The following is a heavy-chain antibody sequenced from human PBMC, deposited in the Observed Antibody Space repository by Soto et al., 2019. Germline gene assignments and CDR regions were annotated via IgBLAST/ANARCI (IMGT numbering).Heavy chain of an antibody. V-gene: IGHV3-53*01. Sequence: EVQLVESGGGLIQPGGSLRLSCAASGFTVSSNYMSWVRQAPGEGLEWVSVIDSGGSTYYADSVKGRFTISRDNSNNTLYLQMNSLRAEDTAVYYCAREGSSGYYYYYGMDVWGQGTTVTVSS. CDR2: IDSGGST. D-gene: IGHD6-19*01. CDR3: AREGSSGYYYYYGMDV. J-gene: IGHJ6*02. CDR1: GFTVSSNY.